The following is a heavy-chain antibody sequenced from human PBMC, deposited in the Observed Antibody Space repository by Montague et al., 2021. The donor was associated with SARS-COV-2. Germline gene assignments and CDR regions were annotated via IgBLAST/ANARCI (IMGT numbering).Heavy chain of an antibody. D-gene: IGHD3-9*01. CDR1: GLSLSTSGLC. CDR2: IDWDDDK. J-gene: IGHJ6*02. V-gene: IGHV2-70*11. CDR3: ARRTYDILTGYDYGMDV. Sequence: PVLVKPTQTLTLTCTFSGLSLSTSGLCVSWIRQPPGKALEWLARIDWDDDKYYSTSLKTRLTISKDTSKNQVVLTMTNMDPVDTATYYCARRTYDILTGYDYGMDVWGQGTTVTVSS.